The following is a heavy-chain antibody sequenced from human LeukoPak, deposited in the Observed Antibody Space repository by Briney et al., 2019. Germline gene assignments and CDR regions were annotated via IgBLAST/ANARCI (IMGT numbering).Heavy chain of an antibody. CDR2: IYCSGST. J-gene: IGHJ6*03. V-gene: IGHV4-59*08. D-gene: IGHD6-13*01. Sequence: PSETLSLTCTVSGGSISSYYWSWIRQPPGKGLEWIGYIYCSGSTNYNPSLKSRVTISVDTSKNQFSLKLSSVTAADTAVYYCARAAGSSPHYYMDVWGKGTTVTVSS. CDR1: GGSISSYY. CDR3: ARAAGSSPHYYMDV.